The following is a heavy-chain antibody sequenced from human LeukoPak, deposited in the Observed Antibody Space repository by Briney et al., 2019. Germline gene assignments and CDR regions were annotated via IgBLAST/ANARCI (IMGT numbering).Heavy chain of an antibody. CDR1: GGSFSGYY. V-gene: IGHV4-34*01. CDR3: ARGGYSSSHRCGYFQH. J-gene: IGHJ1*01. D-gene: IGHD6-13*01. Sequence: SETLSLTCAVYGGSFSGYYWSWIRQPPGKGLEWIGEINHSGSTNYNPSLKSRVTISVDTSKNQFSLKLSSVTAADTAVYCCARGGYSSSHRCGYFQHWGQGTLVTVSS. CDR2: INHSGST.